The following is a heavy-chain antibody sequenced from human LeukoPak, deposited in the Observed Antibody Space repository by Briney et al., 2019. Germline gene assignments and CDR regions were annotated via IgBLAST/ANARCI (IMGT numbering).Heavy chain of an antibody. J-gene: IGHJ4*02. V-gene: IGHV3-23*01. CDR3: AKDRGSPVVVAAFDY. Sequence: GGSLRLSCAASGFTFSSYAMTWVRQAPGKGLEWVSTISGSGGSTYNADSVKGRFTISRDNSKNTLYLQMNSLRAEDTAVYYCAKDRGSPVVVAAFDYWGQGTLVTVSS. CDR2: ISGSGGST. CDR1: GFTFSSYA. D-gene: IGHD2-21*02.